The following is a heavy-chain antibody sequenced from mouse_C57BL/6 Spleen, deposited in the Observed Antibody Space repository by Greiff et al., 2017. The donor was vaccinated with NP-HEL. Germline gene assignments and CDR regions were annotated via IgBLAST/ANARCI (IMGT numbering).Heavy chain of an antibody. CDR1: GYSITSGYY. J-gene: IGHJ1*03. Sequence: EVKLQESGPGLVKPSQSLSLTCSVTGYSITSGYYWNWIRQFPGNKLEWMGYISYDGSNNYNPSLKNRISITRDTSKNQFFLKLNSVTTEDTATYYCARGYYGSPWYFDVWGTGTTVTVSS. CDR3: ARGYYGSPWYFDV. V-gene: IGHV3-6*01. D-gene: IGHD1-1*01. CDR2: ISYDGSN.